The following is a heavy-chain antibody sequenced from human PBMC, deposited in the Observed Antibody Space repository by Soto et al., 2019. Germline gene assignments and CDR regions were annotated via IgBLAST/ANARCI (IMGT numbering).Heavy chain of an antibody. CDR2: IHHSGST. CDR1: GDSISSINW. CDR3: ASSGWWYFDY. D-gene: IGHD6-19*01. V-gene: IGHV4-4*02. J-gene: IGHJ4*02. Sequence: PSETLSLTCGASGDSISSINWWSWVRQFPGKGLEWIGEIHHSGSTNYNPSLKSRVTISVDTSKNQFSLKLSSVTAADTAVYYCASSGWWYFDYWGQGTLVTVSS.